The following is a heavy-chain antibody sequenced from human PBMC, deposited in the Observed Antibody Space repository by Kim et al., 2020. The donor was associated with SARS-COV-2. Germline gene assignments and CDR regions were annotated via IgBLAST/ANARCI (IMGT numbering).Heavy chain of an antibody. D-gene: IGHD3-16*02. Sequence: GGSLRLSCAASGFTVSSNYMSWVRQPPGKGLEWVSIIYSGGSTYYADSVKGRFTIFRDNSKNTLYLQKSSLGVEDTAVYYCVGGATSISYPWGQGTLVTVSS. CDR1: GFTVSSNY. V-gene: IGHV3-66*01. CDR3: VGGATSISYP. CDR2: IYSGGST. J-gene: IGHJ1*01.